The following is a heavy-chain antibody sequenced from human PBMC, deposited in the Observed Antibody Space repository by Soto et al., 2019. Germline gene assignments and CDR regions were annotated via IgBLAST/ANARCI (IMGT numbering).Heavy chain of an antibody. D-gene: IGHD3-3*01. J-gene: IGHJ4*02. V-gene: IGHV3-33*01. CDR3: ARDRRFLEWLDY. Sequence: DLEESGGGVVQPGRSLTLSCVASGFTFTSYGIHWVRQAPGKGLEWVAVIWYDGSNKYYGDSVKGRFSISRDNSKNTVYLQMNSLRAEDTAVYYCARDRRFLEWLDYWGLGTLVSVSS. CDR2: IWYDGSNK. CDR1: GFTFTSYG.